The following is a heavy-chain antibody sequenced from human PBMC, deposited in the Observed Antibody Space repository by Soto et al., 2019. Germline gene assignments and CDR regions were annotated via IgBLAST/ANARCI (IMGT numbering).Heavy chain of an antibody. D-gene: IGHD5-12*01. J-gene: IGHJ4*02. Sequence: GGSLRLSCAASGFTFDDYAMHWVRQAPGKGLEWVSGISWNSGSIGYADSVKGRFTISRDNAKNSLYLQMNSLRAEDTALYYCAKTLRPRGFAAGFDYWGQGTLVTVSS. V-gene: IGHV3-9*01. CDR3: AKTLRPRGFAAGFDY. CDR1: GFTFDDYA. CDR2: ISWNSGSI.